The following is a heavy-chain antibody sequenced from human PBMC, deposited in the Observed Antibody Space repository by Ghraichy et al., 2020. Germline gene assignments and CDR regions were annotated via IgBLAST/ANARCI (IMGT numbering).Heavy chain of an antibody. CDR1: GDSISSYY. V-gene: IGHV4-59*08. Sequence: SETLSLTCTVSGDSISSYYWSWIRQPPGKGLEWIGYIYYSGSTDYNPSLKSRVTISVDTSKNHFSLKLSSVTAADTAVYYCARTSYSSSWYYFDHWGQGTLVTVSS. D-gene: IGHD6-13*01. J-gene: IGHJ4*02. CDR3: ARTSYSSSWYYFDH. CDR2: IYYSGST.